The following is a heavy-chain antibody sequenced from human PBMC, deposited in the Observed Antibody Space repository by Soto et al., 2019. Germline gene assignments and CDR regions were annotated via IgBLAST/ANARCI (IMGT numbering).Heavy chain of an antibody. D-gene: IGHD5-18*01. CDR3: ARRQDTAMVRYYYYGMDV. V-gene: IGHV4-39*01. J-gene: IGHJ6*02. CDR1: GGFLSESY. CDR2: IYYSGST. Sequence: PSETLSLTCAVYGGFLSESYWTWIRQPPGKGLEWIGSIYYSGSTYYNPSLKSRVTISVDTSKNQFSLKLSSVTAADTAVYYCARRQDTAMVRYYYYGMDVWGQGTTVTVSS.